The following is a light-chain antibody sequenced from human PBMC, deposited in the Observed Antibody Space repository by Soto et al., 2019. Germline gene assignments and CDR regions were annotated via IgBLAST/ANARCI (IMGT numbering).Light chain of an antibody. CDR1: QSVSSY. V-gene: IGKV3-11*01. Sequence: EIVLTQSPATLSLSPGDRATLSCRASQSVSSYLAWYQQKPGQAPRLLIYDASNRATGIPARFSGSGSGTDFTLTITSLEPEDFAVYDCQQYSNWPSTFGGGTKVEIK. CDR3: QQYSNWPST. CDR2: DAS. J-gene: IGKJ4*01.